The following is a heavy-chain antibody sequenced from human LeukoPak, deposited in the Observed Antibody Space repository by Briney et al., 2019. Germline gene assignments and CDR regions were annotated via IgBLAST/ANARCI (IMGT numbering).Heavy chain of an antibody. CDR3: ASAKYYDFWSGYYLFDY. CDR2: IYYSGST. D-gene: IGHD3-3*01. CDR1: GGSISSYY. V-gene: IGHV4-59*01. J-gene: IGHJ4*02. Sequence: SETLSLTCTVSGGSISSYYWSWIRQPPGKGLEWIGYIYYSGSTNYNPSLKSRVTISVDTSKNQFSLKLSSVTAADTAVYYCASAKYYDFWSGYYLFDYWGQGTLVTVSS.